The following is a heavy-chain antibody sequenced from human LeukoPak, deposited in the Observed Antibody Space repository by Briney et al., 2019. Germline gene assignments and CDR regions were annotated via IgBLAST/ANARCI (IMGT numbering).Heavy chain of an antibody. CDR3: ARDLFSGSYQEDF. D-gene: IGHD1-26*01. CDR2: ISGDGDST. Sequence: HPGRSLRLSCVSSRFTFVDYAMHWVRLVPGKGLDWASQISGDGDSTYYADSVKGRFTIARDDDKNSLYLEMNMQRVEDTAVYYCARDLFSGSYQEDFWGQGTLVTVSS. J-gene: IGHJ4*02. CDR1: RFTFVDYA. V-gene: IGHV3-43*02.